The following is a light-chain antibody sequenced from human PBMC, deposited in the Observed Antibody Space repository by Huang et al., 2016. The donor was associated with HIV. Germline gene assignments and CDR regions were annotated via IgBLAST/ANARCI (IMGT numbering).Light chain of an antibody. Sequence: EIIMTQSPATLSLSPGEGASLSCRANQSVATNLAWYLHRPGQSPRILSFGASTRASGHPGRFSGSGSGTQFTLTVSGLQSEDFAVYYCQQYHNWPYTCGQGTKLEI. V-gene: IGKV3-15*01. CDR2: GAS. CDR3: QQYHNWPYT. J-gene: IGKJ2*01. CDR1: QSVATN.